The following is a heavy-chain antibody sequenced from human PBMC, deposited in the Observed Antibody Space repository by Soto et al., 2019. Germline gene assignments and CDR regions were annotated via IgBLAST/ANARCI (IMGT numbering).Heavy chain of an antibody. J-gene: IGHJ6*03. Sequence: VGSLRLSCAASGSTFSSYSMNWVRQAPGKGLEWVSSISSSSSHIYYADSVKGRFTISRDNAKNSLYLQMNSLRAEDTAVYYCARTGITIFGVVIIPDYYYYYMDVWGKGTTVTVSS. D-gene: IGHD3-3*01. CDR1: GSTFSSYS. V-gene: IGHV3-21*01. CDR2: ISSSSSHI. CDR3: ARTGITIFGVVIIPDYYYYYMDV.